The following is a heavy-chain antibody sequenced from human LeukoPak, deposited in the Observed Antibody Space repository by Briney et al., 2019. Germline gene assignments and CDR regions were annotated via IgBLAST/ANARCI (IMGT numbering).Heavy chain of an antibody. Sequence: GSLSLSCAASGFTFSSYDMHWVRQATGKGLEWVSAIGTAGDTYYPGSVRGRFTISRENAKNSLYLQMNSLRAGDTAVYYCASGNWNDGFDYWGQGTLVTVSS. D-gene: IGHD1-20*01. V-gene: IGHV3-13*01. CDR1: GFTFSSYD. CDR3: ASGNWNDGFDY. CDR2: IGTAGDT. J-gene: IGHJ4*02.